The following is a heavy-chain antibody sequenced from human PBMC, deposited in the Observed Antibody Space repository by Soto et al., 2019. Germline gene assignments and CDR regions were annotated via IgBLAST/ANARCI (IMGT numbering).Heavy chain of an antibody. CDR2: INHSGST. Sequence: SETLSLTCAVYGGSFSGYYWSWIRQPPGKGLEWIGEINHSGSTNYNPSLKSRVTISVDTSKNQFSLKLSSVTAADTAVYYCAGKLWFGESPSWFDPWGQGTLVTVSS. D-gene: IGHD3-10*01. CDR1: GGSFSGYY. V-gene: IGHV4-34*01. J-gene: IGHJ5*02. CDR3: AGKLWFGESPSWFDP.